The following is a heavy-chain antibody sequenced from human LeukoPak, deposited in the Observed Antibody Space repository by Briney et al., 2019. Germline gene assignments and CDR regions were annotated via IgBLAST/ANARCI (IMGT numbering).Heavy chain of an antibody. J-gene: IGHJ3*02. CDR2: TYTGGST. CDR1: GFTVSRKY. CDR3: ARKIMMGATFDAFDI. D-gene: IGHD1-26*01. V-gene: IGHV3-66*02. Sequence: GGSLRLSCAASGFTVSRKYMTWVRQAPGKGLEWVSITYTGGSTTYADSVKGRFTISRDDVRNTLDLQMKDLRPEDTAVYFCARKIMMGATFDAFDIWGQGTLVTVSP.